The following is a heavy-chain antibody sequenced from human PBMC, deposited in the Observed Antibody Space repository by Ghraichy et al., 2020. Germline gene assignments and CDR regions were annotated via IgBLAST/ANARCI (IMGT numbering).Heavy chain of an antibody. Sequence: GGSLRLSCAASGFTFSSYAMSWVRQAPGKGLEWVSAISGSGGSTYYADSVKGRFTISRDNSKNTLYLQMNSLRAEDTAVYYCAKDLAACTDQHSLTCLGELSLYYYYGMDVWGQGTTVTVSS. CDR1: GFTFSSYA. V-gene: IGHV3-23*01. CDR3: AKDLAACTDQHSLTCLGELSLYYYYGMDV. D-gene: IGHD3-16*02. J-gene: IGHJ6*02. CDR2: ISGSGGST.